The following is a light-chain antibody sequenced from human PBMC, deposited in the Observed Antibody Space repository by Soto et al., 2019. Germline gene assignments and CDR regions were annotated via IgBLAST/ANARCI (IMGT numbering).Light chain of an antibody. Sequence: VLTHAPGSLSCSRGEVDALSCRASQSLSNNFLAWYQQKPGQAPRLLIYGATSRATGVPDRFSGSGSGTDFTLTINRLEPEDFAVYYCQQYGSTPVTFGQGTKVDIK. CDR3: QQYGSTPVT. CDR1: QSLSNNF. V-gene: IGKV3-20*01. J-gene: IGKJ1*01. CDR2: GAT.